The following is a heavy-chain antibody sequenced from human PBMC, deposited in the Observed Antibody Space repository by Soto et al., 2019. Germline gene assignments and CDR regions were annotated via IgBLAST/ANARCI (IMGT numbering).Heavy chain of an antibody. CDR3: ARDRGYSSYDY. J-gene: IGHJ4*02. Sequence: AGSLRLSCAASGFTFSSSWMNWVRQAPGKGLEWVAGIKEDGSEKYYVDIVKGRFTISRDNVENSLYLQMNSLRGEDSAVYFCARDRGYSSYDYWGLGTLVTVSS. CDR2: IKEDGSEK. V-gene: IGHV3-7*01. CDR1: GFTFSSSW. D-gene: IGHD5-18*01.